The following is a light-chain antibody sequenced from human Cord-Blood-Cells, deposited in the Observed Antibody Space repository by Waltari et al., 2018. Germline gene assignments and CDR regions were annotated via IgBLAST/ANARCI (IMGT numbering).Light chain of an antibody. V-gene: IGLV2-14*01. J-gene: IGLJ3*02. CDR3: SSYTSSSTLV. Sequence: QSALTQPASVSGSPGQSITISCTATSSDVGGYNYVPWYQQHPGKAPKLMIYDVSKRPSGVSNRFSGSKSGNTASLTISGLQAEDEADYYCSSYTSSSTLVFGGGTKLTVL. CDR1: SSDVGGYNY. CDR2: DVS.